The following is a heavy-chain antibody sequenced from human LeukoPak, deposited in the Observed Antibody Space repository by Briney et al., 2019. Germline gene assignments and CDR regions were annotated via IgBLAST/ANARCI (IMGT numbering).Heavy chain of an antibody. V-gene: IGHV1-18*01. CDR2: ISAYNGNT. J-gene: IGHJ5*02. D-gene: IGHD6-25*01. CDR3: ARKGSNGEPRLNWFDP. CDR1: GYTFTSYG. Sequence: GASVKVSCKASGYTFTSYGISWVRQAPGQGLEWMGWISAYNGNTNYAQKLQGRVTMTTDTSTSTAYMELRSLRSDDTAVYYCARKGSNGEPRLNWFDPWGQGTLVTVSS.